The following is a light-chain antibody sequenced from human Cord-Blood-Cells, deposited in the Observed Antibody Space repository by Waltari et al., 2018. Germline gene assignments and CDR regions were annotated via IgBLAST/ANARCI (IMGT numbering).Light chain of an antibody. Sequence: QSALTQPASVSGSPGQSITISCTGTRSDVGGSNSGAGYQQHPGKAPKLMIYEVSNRPSGVSNRFSGSKSGNTASLTIAGLQAEDEADYYCSSYTSSSTLVFGGGTKLTVL. CDR3: SSYTSSSTLV. CDR2: EVS. J-gene: IGLJ2*01. CDR1: RSDVGGSNS. V-gene: IGLV2-14*01.